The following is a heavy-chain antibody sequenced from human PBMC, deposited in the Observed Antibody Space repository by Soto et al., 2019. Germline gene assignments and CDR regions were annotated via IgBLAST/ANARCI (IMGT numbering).Heavy chain of an antibody. J-gene: IGHJ6*02. CDR2: IFSNDEK. Sequence: YGPTLVNPTETLTLTCTVSGFSLTNTRMGVSWIRQPPGKALEWLAHIFSNDEKSYSTSLKSRLTISKVTSKSQVVLTMTNMDPADTAPYYCARMPDTWQPHYYSDLVVWCPGPMLTAS. CDR1: GFSLTNTRMG. V-gene: IGHV2-26*01. CDR3: ARMPDTWQPHYYSDLVV. D-gene: IGHD5-18*01.